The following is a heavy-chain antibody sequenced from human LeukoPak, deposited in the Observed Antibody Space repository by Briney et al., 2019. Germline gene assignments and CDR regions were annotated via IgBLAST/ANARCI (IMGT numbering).Heavy chain of an antibody. V-gene: IGHV1-2*02. CDR2: INPNSGGT. J-gene: IGHJ6*03. D-gene: IGHD4-17*01. Sequence: ASVKVSCKASGYTFTGYYIHWVRQAPGQGLEWMGWINPNSGGTNYAQKFQGRVTMTRDTSISTAYMDLTRLRSDDTAVYYCVRVRGGYGDNFYHHYYMDVWGRGTTVTVSS. CDR3: VRVRGGYGDNFYHHYYMDV. CDR1: GYTFTGYY.